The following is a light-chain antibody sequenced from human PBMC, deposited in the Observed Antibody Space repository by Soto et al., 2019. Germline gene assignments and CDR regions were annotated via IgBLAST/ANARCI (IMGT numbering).Light chain of an antibody. CDR1: HSISSW. V-gene: IGKV1-5*03. J-gene: IGKJ1*01. Sequence: DLQMTQSPSTLSASVGDRVTITCRASHSISSWLAWYHQKPGKAPKLLIYKASSLESGVPSRFSGSGSGTEFTLTISSLQPDDFATYYCQQYNSYPWTFGQGTKVEIK. CDR2: KAS. CDR3: QQYNSYPWT.